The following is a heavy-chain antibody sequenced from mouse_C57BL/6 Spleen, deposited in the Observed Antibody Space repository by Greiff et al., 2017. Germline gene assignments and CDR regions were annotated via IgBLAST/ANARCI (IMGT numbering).Heavy chain of an antibody. D-gene: IGHD2-3*01. CDR2: IYPSDSET. J-gene: IGHJ4*01. Sequence: QVHVKQPGAELVRPGSSVKLSCKASGYTFTSYWMDWVKQRPGQGLEWIGNIYPSDSETHYNQKFKDKATLTVDKSSSTAYMQLSSLTSEDSAVYYCARRPIYDGYYDYAMDYWGQGTSVTVSS. CDR3: ARRPIYDGYYDYAMDY. V-gene: IGHV1-61*01. CDR1: GYTFTSYW.